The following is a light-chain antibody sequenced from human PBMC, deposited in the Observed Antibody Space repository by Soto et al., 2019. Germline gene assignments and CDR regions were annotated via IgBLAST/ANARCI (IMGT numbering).Light chain of an antibody. CDR3: MQTLQSRT. J-gene: IGKJ2*01. Sequence: DIVVTQSPLSLPVTPGEPASISCRSSQSLVHSNGYNYLDWYLQKPGQSPQLLIYMGSYRASGVPDRFSGSGSGTDFTLKISRVEAEDAGVYYCMQTLQSRTFGQGTKLEIK. CDR1: QSLVHSNGYNY. V-gene: IGKV2-28*01. CDR2: MGS.